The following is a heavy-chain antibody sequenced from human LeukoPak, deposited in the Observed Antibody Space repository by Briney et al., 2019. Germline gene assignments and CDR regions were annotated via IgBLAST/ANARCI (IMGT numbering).Heavy chain of an antibody. V-gene: IGHV3-74*01. D-gene: IGHD3-3*01. CDR3: ARGGTRDSYVLRFLEWLPPQPDHYYYGMDV. Sequence: GGSLRLSCAASGFTFSSYAMSWVRQAPGKGLVWVSRINSDGSSTSYADSVKGRFTISRDNAKNTLYLQMNSLRAEDTAVYYCARGGTRDSYVLRFLEWLPPQPDHYYYGMDVWGQGTTVTVSS. J-gene: IGHJ6*02. CDR1: GFTFSSYA. CDR2: INSDGSST.